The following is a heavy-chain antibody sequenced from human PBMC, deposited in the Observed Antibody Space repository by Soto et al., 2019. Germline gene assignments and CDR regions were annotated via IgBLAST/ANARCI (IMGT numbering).Heavy chain of an antibody. CDR3: AGISEDIYYGMDV. CDR2: IYSRGST. CDR1: GGSMSGYY. J-gene: IGHJ6*02. D-gene: IGHD2-15*01. Sequence: QVQLQESGPGLVKPSETLSLTCSVSGGSMSGYYWNWIRQPAGRGLEWIGRIYSRGSTMYNPSLKSRVTMLIDTSNNQFSLSLNSVTAADTAVYYCAGISEDIYYGMDVWGQGTTVTVSS. V-gene: IGHV4-4*07.